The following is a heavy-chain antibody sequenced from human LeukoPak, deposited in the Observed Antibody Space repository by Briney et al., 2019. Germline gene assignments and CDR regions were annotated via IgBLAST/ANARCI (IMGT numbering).Heavy chain of an antibody. V-gene: IGHV3-21*01. J-gene: IGHJ4*02. CDR3: ARAGSGASGGY. D-gene: IGHD6-19*01. CDR1: GFTFSSYS. Sequence: GGSLRLSCAASGFTFSSYSMNWVRQAPGKRLEWVSSISSSSSYIYYADSVKGRFTISRDNAKNSLYLQMNSLRAEDTAVYYCARAGSGASGGYWGQGTLVTVSS. CDR2: ISSSSSYI.